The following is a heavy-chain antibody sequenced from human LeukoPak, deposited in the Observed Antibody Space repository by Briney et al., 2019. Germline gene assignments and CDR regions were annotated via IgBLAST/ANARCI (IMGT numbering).Heavy chain of an antibody. CDR3: ARDRYVWGSYRLDY. J-gene: IGHJ4*02. CDR2: INPNSGGT. V-gene: IGHV1-2*06. D-gene: IGHD3-16*02. Sequence: ASVKVSCKASGYTFTGYYMHWVRQAPGQGLEWMGRINPNSGGTNYAQKFQGRVTMTRDTSISTAYVELSRLRSDDTAVYYCARDRYVWGSYRLDYWGQGTLVTVSS. CDR1: GYTFTGYY.